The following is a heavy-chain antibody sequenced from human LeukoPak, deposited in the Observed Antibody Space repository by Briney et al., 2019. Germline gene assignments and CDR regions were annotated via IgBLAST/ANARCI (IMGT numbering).Heavy chain of an antibody. CDR2: INAYNGNT. V-gene: IGHV1-18*01. CDR3: ARDLLKAGTTDLIDY. J-gene: IGHJ4*02. Sequence: ASVKVSCKASGYTFTSYIISWVRQAPGQGLEWMGWINAYNGNTDYAQRVQGRVTMTTDTSTSTAYMELRSLRSDDTAVYYCARDLLKAGTTDLIDYWGQGTLVTVSS. CDR1: GYTFTSYI. D-gene: IGHD1-1*01.